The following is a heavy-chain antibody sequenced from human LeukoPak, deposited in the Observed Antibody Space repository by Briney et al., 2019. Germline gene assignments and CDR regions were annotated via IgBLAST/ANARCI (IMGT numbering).Heavy chain of an antibody. Sequence: TSETLSLTCTVSGGSISSGSYYWSWIRQPAGKGLEWIGRIYTSGSTNYNPSPTSRVTISVDTSKIQFSLKLSSVTAADTAVYYCARSRGYSYGPRQAFDIWGQGTMVTVSS. J-gene: IGHJ3*02. CDR3: ARSRGYSYGPRQAFDI. V-gene: IGHV4-61*02. CDR1: GGSISSGSYY. CDR2: IYTSGST. D-gene: IGHD5-18*01.